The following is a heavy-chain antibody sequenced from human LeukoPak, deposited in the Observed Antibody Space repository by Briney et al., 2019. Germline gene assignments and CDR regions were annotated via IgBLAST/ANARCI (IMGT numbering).Heavy chain of an antibody. J-gene: IGHJ3*02. CDR1: GFTFSSYA. Sequence: GRSLRLSCAASGFTFSSYATHWVRQAPGKGLEWVAVISYDGSNKYYADSVKGRFTISRDNSKNTLYLQMNSLRAEDTAVYYCAREGVYGSGSYYSLDDAFDIWGQGTMVTVSS. CDR3: AREGVYGSGSYYSLDDAFDI. D-gene: IGHD3-10*01. V-gene: IGHV3-30-3*01. CDR2: ISYDGSNK.